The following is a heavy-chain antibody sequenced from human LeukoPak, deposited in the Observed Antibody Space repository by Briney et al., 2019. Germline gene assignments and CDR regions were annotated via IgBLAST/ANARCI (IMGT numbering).Heavy chain of an antibody. Sequence: GGSLRLSCASSGFTFSDYYMSWIRQAPGKGLEWVSHISGSSTYTNYADSVKGRFTISRDNANNSLYLQMNSLTAEDTAVFYCARVGSRGYNFDYWGQGTLVSVSS. CDR2: ISGSSTYT. J-gene: IGHJ4*02. V-gene: IGHV3-11*06. D-gene: IGHD6-13*01. CDR1: GFTFSDYY. CDR3: ARVGSRGYNFDY.